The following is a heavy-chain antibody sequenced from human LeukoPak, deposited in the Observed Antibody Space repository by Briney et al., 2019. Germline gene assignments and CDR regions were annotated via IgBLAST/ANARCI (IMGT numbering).Heavy chain of an antibody. V-gene: IGHV4-38-2*01. CDR3: ARREGDTSMVRSFDY. CDR1: GYSFTSGHY. J-gene: IGHJ4*02. Sequence: SETLSLTCSVSGYSFTSGHYWGWIRQPPGKGLEWIANIYHTGSAHYNPSLKSRVTISVDTSKNQFSLNLSSETAADTAVYYCARREGDTSMVRSFDYWGQGTLVTVSS. CDR2: IYHTGSA. D-gene: IGHD5-18*01.